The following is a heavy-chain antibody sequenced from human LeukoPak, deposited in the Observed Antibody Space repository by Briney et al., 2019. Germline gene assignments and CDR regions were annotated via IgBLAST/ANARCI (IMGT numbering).Heavy chain of an antibody. CDR3: ARTTPYYYDSSGYSYYFDY. D-gene: IGHD3-22*01. V-gene: IGHV1-46*01. J-gene: IGHJ4*02. CDR1: GYTFTSYY. Sequence: ASVKVSCKASGYTFTSYYMHWVRQAPGQGLEWMGIINPSGGSTSYAQKFQGRVTMTRDTSTSTVYMELSSLRSEDTAVYYCARTTPYYYDSSGYSYYFDYWGQGTLVTVSS. CDR2: INPSGGST.